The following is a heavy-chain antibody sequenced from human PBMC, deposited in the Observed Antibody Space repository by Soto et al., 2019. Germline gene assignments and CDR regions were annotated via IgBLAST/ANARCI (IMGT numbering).Heavy chain of an antibody. CDR1: GFTFSSYA. J-gene: IGHJ4*02. D-gene: IGHD3-16*01. CDR3: AKDLFGGVDGILDS. V-gene: IGHV3-23*01. CDR2: ISGSGDTT. Sequence: PGGSLRLSCGASGFTFSSYAMAWVRQAPGKGLEWVSVISGSGDTTYYADSVKGRFTISRDNSKNTLYLQMNSRRAEDTAVHYCAKDLFGGVDGILDSWGQGTLVTVSS.